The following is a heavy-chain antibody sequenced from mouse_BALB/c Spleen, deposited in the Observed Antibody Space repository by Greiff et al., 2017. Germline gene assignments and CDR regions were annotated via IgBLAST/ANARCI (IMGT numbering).Heavy chain of an antibody. D-gene: IGHD1-2*01. CDR2: ISSGSSTI. J-gene: IGHJ4*01. CDR1: GFTFSSFG. CDR3: ARYYGYAYAMDY. V-gene: IGHV5-17*02. Sequence: EVKLMESGGGLVQPGGSRKLSCAASGFTFSSFGMHWVRQAPEKGLEWVAYISSGSSTIYYADTVKGRFTISRDNPKNTLFLQMTSLRSEDTAMYYCARYYGYAYAMDYWGQGTSVTVSS.